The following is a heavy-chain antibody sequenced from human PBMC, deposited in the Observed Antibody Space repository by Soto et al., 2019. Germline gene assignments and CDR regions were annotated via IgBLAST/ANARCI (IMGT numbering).Heavy chain of an antibody. D-gene: IGHD2-21*02. Sequence: ILSCAASGFTFSSYAMSWVRQAPGKGLEWVSAISGSGGSTYYADSVKGRFTISRDNSKNTLYLQMNSLRAEDTAVYYCAKDRPSAHIVVVTAIPDAFDIWGQGTMVTVSS. V-gene: IGHV3-23*01. CDR3: AKDRPSAHIVVVTAIPDAFDI. CDR2: ISGSGGST. J-gene: IGHJ3*02. CDR1: GFTFSSYA.